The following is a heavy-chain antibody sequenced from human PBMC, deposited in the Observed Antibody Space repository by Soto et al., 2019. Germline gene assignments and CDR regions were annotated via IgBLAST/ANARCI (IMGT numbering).Heavy chain of an antibody. CDR3: ARIRAITMVRGVTSKGYFDY. J-gene: IGHJ4*02. V-gene: IGHV4-34*01. Sequence: SETLSLTCAVYGGSFSGYYWSWIRQPPGKGLEWIGEINHSGSTNYNPSLKSRVTISVDTSKNQFSLKLSSVTAADTAVYYCARIRAITMVRGVTSKGYFDYWGQGTLVTVSS. CDR2: INHSGST. CDR1: GGSFSGYY. D-gene: IGHD3-10*01.